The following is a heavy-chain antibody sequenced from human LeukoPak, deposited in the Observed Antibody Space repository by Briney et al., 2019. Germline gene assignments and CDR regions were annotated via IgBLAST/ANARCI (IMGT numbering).Heavy chain of an antibody. CDR1: GYTFTSYG. V-gene: IGHV1-18*01. J-gene: IGHJ5*02. CDR2: ISAYNGNT. Sequence: ASVKVSCKAPGYTFTSYGISWVRQAPGQGLEWMGWISAYNGNTNYAQKLQGRVTMTTDTSTSTAYMELRSLRSDDTAVYYCAREVRRGNWFDPWGQGTLVTVSS. CDR3: AREVRRGNWFDP. D-gene: IGHD1-1*01.